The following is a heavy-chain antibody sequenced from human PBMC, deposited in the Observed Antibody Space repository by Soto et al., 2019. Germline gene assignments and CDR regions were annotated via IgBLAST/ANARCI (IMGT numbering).Heavy chain of an antibody. D-gene: IGHD6-6*01. CDR2: IIPIFGTA. J-gene: IGHJ4*02. CDR1: GGTFSSYA. Sequence: SVKVSCKASGGTFSSYAISWVRQAPGQGLEWMGGIIPIFGTANYAQKFQGRVTITADKSTSTAYMELSSLRSEDTTVYHCAVGYSSSGGDCWGQGPLVTVSS. V-gene: IGHV1-69*06. CDR3: AVGYSSSGGDC.